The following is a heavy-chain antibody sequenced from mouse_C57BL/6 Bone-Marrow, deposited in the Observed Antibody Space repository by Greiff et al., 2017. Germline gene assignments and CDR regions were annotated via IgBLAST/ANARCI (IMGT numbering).Heavy chain of an antibody. Sequence: EVKLLESGGDLVKPGGSLKLSCAASGFTFSSYGMSWVRQTPDQRLEWVATISSGGSYTYYPDSVKGRFTISRDTAKTTLYLQMSSLQSEDTAMYYGARHPTMITTYYFDYWGQGTTLTVSS. V-gene: IGHV5-6*01. CDR2: ISSGGSYT. J-gene: IGHJ2*01. CDR3: ARHPTMITTYYFDY. D-gene: IGHD2-4*01. CDR1: GFTFSSYG.